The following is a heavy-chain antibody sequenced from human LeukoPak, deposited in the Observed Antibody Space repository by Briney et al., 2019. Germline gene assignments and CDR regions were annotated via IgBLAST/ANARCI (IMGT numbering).Heavy chain of an antibody. CDR2: ISYDGSNK. V-gene: IGHV3-30*03. CDR1: GFTFSSYG. CDR3: ARGAYRRYCSSTSCYGFDY. D-gene: IGHD2-2*01. Sequence: GGSLRLSCAASGFTFSSYGMHWVRQAPGKGLEWVAVISYDGSNKYYADSVKGRFTISRDNSKNTLYLQMNSLRAEDTAVYYCARGAYRRYCSSTSCYGFDYWGQGTLVTVSS. J-gene: IGHJ4*02.